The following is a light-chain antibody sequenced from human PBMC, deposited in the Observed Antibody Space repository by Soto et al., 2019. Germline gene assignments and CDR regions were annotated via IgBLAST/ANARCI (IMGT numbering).Light chain of an antibody. Sequence: QAVVTQEPSLTVSPGGTVTLTCASSTGAVSSDHWPYWFHQKPGQAPRTLIYDISSKHSWTPARFSGSLLGGKAALSLSGAQPEDEADYYCLLSYSGAWVFGGGTKVTVL. V-gene: IGLV7-46*01. CDR1: TGAVSSDHW. CDR2: DIS. CDR3: LLSYSGAWV. J-gene: IGLJ3*02.